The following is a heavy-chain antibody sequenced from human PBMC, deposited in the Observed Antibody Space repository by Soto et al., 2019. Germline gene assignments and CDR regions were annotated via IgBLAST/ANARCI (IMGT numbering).Heavy chain of an antibody. D-gene: IGHD3-3*01. Sequence: GGSLRLSCAASGFTFSSYAMSWVRQAPGKGLEWVSAISGSGGSTYYADSVKGRFTISRDNSKNTLYLQMNSLRAEDTAVYYCAKDLDDFWSGFGGPSCFDYWGQGTLVTVSS. CDR2: ISGSGGST. V-gene: IGHV3-23*01. CDR1: GFTFSSYA. J-gene: IGHJ4*02. CDR3: AKDLDDFWSGFGGPSCFDY.